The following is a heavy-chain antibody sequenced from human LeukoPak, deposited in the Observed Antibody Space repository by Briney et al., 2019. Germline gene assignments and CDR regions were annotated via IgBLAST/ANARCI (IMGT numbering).Heavy chain of an antibody. CDR1: GFTVSSNY. CDR3: ARDHGSHYYGMDV. V-gene: IGHV3-66*01. J-gene: IGHJ6*02. Sequence: GGSLRLSRAASGFTVSSNYMSWVRQAPGKGLEWVSVIYSGGSTYYADSVKGRFTISRDNSKNTLYLQMNSLRAEDTAVYYCARDHGSHYYGMDVWGQGTTVTVSS. CDR2: IYSGGST.